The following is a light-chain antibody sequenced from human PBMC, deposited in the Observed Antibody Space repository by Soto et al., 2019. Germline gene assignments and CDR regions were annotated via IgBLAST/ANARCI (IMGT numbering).Light chain of an antibody. V-gene: IGLV2-14*01. CDR2: EVS. J-gene: IGLJ2*01. Sequence: QSALTQPASVSGSPGQSITISCTGTSSDLGGYNYVSWYQQHPGKAPKVMIYEVSNRPSGVSNRFSGSKSGNTASLTISGLQAEDEADYYCSSYTSSSTLVFGGGTKLT. CDR3: SSYTSSSTLV. CDR1: SSDLGGYNY.